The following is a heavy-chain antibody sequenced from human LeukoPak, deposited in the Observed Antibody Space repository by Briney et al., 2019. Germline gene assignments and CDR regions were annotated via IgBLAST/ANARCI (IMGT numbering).Heavy chain of an antibody. V-gene: IGHV1-8*01. CDR1: GYTFTSYD. D-gene: IGHD3-3*01. CDR2: MNPNSGNT. J-gene: IGHJ1*01. Sequence: ASVKVSCKASGYTFTSYDINWVRQATGQGLEWMGWMNPNSGNTGYAQKFQGRVTMTRNTSISTAYMELSSLRSEDTAVYYCARSREYDFWSGYYLAEKTEYFQHWGRGTLVTVSS. CDR3: ARSREYDFWSGYYLAEKTEYFQH.